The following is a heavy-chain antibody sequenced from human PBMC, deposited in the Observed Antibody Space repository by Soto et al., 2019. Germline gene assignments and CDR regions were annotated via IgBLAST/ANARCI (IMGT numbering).Heavy chain of an antibody. CDR1: GYTFTSYD. J-gene: IGHJ4*02. CDR2: MNPNSGNA. V-gene: IGHV1-8*01. D-gene: IGHD4-17*01. CDR3: ARFRSSGYGDYAYFDY. Sequence: ASVTVSCKASGYTFTSYDINWVRQATGQGLEWMGWMNPNSGNAGYAQKFQGRVTMTRNTSISTAYMELSSLRSEDTAVYYCARFRSSGYGDYAYFDYWGQGTLVTVSS.